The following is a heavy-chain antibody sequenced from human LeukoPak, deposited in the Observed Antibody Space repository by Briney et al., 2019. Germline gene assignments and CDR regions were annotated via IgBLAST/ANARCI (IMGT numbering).Heavy chain of an antibody. CDR3: ARVDWSGYGIWNGPNWFDP. CDR2: LSDTGGST. D-gene: IGHD3-3*01. Sequence: GGSLRLSCVASVSSFYSDAMAWVRQAPEKGREWVSSLSDTGGSTYYADSVKGRFIIYRDNSKNTLYLQMNSLRVEDTALYYCARVDWSGYGIWNGPNWFDPWGQGTLVTVSS. CDR1: VSSFYSDA. J-gene: IGHJ5*02. V-gene: IGHV3-23*01.